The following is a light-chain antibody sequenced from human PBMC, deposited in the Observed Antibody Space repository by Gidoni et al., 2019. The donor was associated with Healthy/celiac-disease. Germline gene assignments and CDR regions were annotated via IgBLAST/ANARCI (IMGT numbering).Light chain of an antibody. CDR2: GAS. Sequence: EIVLTQSPGTLSLSPGERATLSCRASQSVSSSYLAWYQQTPGQAHRLLTYGASCRASGIPDMCSGSVCGTDFTLTISRLEPEYVTVYYRQQYGSSPTFGQGTKVEIK. CDR1: QSVSSSY. J-gene: IGKJ1*01. CDR3: QQYGSSPT. V-gene: IGKV3-20*01.